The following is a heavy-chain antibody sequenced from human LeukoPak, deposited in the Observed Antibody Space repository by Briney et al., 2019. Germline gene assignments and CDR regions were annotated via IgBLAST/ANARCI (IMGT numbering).Heavy chain of an antibody. Sequence: SETLSLTCTVSGGSISSYYWSWIRQPPGKGLEWIGYIYYSGSTNYNPSLKSRVTISVDTSKNQFSLKLGSVTAADTAVYYCARVLPTAMVYYFDYWGQGTLVTVSS. CDR2: IYYSGST. D-gene: IGHD5-18*01. J-gene: IGHJ4*02. CDR1: GGSISSYY. CDR3: ARVLPTAMVYYFDY. V-gene: IGHV4-59*12.